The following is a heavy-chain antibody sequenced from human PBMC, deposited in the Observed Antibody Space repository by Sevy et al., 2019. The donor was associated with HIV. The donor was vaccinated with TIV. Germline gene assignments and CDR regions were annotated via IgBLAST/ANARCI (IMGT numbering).Heavy chain of an antibody. D-gene: IGHD3-3*01. V-gene: IGHV3-7*01. CDR3: ASLREKKLVIIPSFAFDM. J-gene: IGHJ3*02. Sequence: GGSLRLSCTASGFTFNRYWMSWVRQTPGKELEWVANVKLDGSEQYYVNSLKGRFTISRDNAKNSLYLQMNSLRAEDTAVYDCASLREKKLVIIPSFAFDMWGQGTLVTVSS. CDR2: VKLDGSEQ. CDR1: GFTFNRYW.